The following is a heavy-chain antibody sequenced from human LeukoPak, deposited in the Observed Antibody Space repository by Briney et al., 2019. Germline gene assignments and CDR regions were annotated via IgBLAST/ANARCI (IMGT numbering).Heavy chain of an antibody. D-gene: IGHD3-3*01. V-gene: IGHV1-46*01. CDR3: ARGTHRYDFWSGYGTSRMYNLFDP. CDR1: GYTFTSYY. CDR2: INPSGGST. J-gene: IGHJ5*02. Sequence: GASVKVSCKASGYTFTSYYMHWVRQAPGQGLEWMGIINPSGGSTSDAQKFQGRVTMTRDMSTSTVYMELSSLRSEDTAVYYCARGTHRYDFWSGYGTSRMYNLFDPWGQGTLVTVSS.